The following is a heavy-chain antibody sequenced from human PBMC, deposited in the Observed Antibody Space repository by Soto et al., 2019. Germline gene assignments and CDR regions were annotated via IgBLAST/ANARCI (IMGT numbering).Heavy chain of an antibody. D-gene: IGHD1-26*01. Sequence: FTHAAGGLRLSCAASGFTVSSNYMSWVRQAPGKGLEWVSVIYSGGSTYYADSVKGRFTISRDNSKNTLYLQMNSLRAEDTAVYYCARGPDRHGMFDYWGQGTLVTVSS. CDR2: IYSGGST. J-gene: IGHJ4*02. CDR3: ARGPDRHGMFDY. V-gene: IGHV3-53*01. CDR1: GFTVSSNY.